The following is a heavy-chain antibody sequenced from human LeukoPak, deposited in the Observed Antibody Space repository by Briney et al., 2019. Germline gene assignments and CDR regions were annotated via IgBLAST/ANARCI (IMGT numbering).Heavy chain of an antibody. CDR1: GFTFSSYA. CDR3: VTNWSLDY. D-gene: IGHD3-9*01. CDR2: ISGSGAYT. Sequence: GGSLRLSCAASGFTFSSYAMNWVRQAPGKGLEWVSTISGSGAYTYYAGSVKGRFTISRDSSKNTLYLQMNSLRAEDTALYYCVTNWSLDYWGQGTLVTVSS. J-gene: IGHJ4*02. V-gene: IGHV3-23*01.